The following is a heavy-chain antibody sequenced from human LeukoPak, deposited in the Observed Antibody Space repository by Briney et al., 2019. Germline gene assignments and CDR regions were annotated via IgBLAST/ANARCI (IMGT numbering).Heavy chain of an antibody. CDR3: ARDQLKDGSNQFRPFDF. CDR2: IKQDGSEK. J-gene: IGHJ4*02. V-gene: IGHV3-7*01. D-gene: IGHD2-15*01. Sequence: PGGSLRLSCAASEFTFNNYWMSWVRQAPGNGLEWVATIKQDGSEKYYVDSVKGRFTISRDNAENSLYLQMDSLRAEDTAVYYCARDQLKDGSNQFRPFDFWGQGTLVTVSS. CDR1: EFTFNNYW.